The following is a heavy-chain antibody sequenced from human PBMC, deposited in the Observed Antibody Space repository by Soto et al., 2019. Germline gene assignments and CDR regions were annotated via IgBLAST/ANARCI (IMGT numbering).Heavy chain of an antibody. V-gene: IGHV1-18*01. Sequence: ASVKVSCKAFGYTFTSYGISWVRQAPGQGLEWMGWISAYKGNTNYAQKLQGRVTMTTDTFTSTAYMELRSLRSDYTAVYYCARGRDDFYYYYGMDVWGQGTTVTVSS. CDR2: ISAYKGNT. J-gene: IGHJ6*02. CDR3: ARGRDDFYYYYGMDV. CDR1: GYTFTSYG.